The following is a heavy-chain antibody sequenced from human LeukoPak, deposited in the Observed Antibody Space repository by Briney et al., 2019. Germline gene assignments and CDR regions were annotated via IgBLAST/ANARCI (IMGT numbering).Heavy chain of an antibody. CDR1: GGSFSGYY. Sequence: SETLSLTCAVYGGSFSGYYWSWIRQPSGKGLEWIGEINHSGSTNYNPSLKSRVTISVDTSKNQLSLKLSSVTAADTAVYYCARNLRDWFDPWGQGTLVTVSS. J-gene: IGHJ5*02. V-gene: IGHV4-34*01. CDR2: INHSGST. CDR3: ARNLRDWFDP.